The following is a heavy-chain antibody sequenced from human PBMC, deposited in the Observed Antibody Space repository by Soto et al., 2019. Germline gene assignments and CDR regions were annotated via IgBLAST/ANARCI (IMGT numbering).Heavy chain of an antibody. CDR1: GYTFTSYA. J-gene: IGHJ6*01. CDR2: INAGNGNA. Sequence: ASVKVSCKASGYTFTSYAMHWVRQAPGQRLEWMGWINAGNGNAKYSQKFQGRVTITRDTSASTAYMELSSLRSEDTAVYYCAREEVVVYGMEVWGQGTTVTVSS. V-gene: IGHV1-3*01. CDR3: AREEVVVYGMEV. D-gene: IGHD2-15*01.